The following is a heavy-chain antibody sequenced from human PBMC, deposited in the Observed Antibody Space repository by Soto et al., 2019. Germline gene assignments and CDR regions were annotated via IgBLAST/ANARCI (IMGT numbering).Heavy chain of an antibody. CDR1: GFSFSNFA. J-gene: IGHJ4*02. CDR2: ISHNGINK. V-gene: IGHV3-30*18. Sequence: QVHLVESGGGVVQPGRSLRLSCAASGFSFSNFAMHWVRKAPGKGLEWVAVISHNGINKYSADSVKGRFTISRDSSKNTVYLQMDSLRPEDTAVYYCAKDRFAEYDYCGQGTPVTVSS. CDR3: AKDRFAEYDY.